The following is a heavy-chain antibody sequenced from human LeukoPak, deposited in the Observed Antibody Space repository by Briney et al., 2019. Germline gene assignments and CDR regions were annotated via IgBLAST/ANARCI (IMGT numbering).Heavy chain of an antibody. CDR3: AKPYPTLTTSTVLDN. CDR2: ISYDGNSQ. CDR1: GFTFSNYA. V-gene: IGHV3-30*18. D-gene: IGHD1-1*01. Sequence: GGSLRLSCAASGFTFSNYAIHWVRQAPGRGLEWVAAISYDGNSQHYGAPVKGRFTISRDNSKNTVYLQINTLRTDDAAIYYCAKPYPTLTTSTVLDNWGQGTLVTVSS. J-gene: IGHJ4*02.